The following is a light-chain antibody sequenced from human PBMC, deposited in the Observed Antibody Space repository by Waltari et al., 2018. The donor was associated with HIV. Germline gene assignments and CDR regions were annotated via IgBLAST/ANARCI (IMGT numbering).Light chain of an antibody. J-gene: IGLJ1*01. V-gene: IGLV2-14*01. CDR3: FSYRSSSSFAV. CDR1: SSDIGGYTY. Sequence: QSALTQPASVSGPPGQSITISCTGTSSDIGGYTYVSWYQQYPGKAPRLIIYEFTSRPSGSSNRVSGSKSGNTASLTISGLQTEDEAEYYCFSYRSSSSFAVFGTGTKVSVL. CDR2: EFT.